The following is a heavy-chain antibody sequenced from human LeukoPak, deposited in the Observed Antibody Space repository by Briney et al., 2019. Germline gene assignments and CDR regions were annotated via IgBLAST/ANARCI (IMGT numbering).Heavy chain of an antibody. Sequence: TSETLSLTCSVSGGSISSYYWSWIRQPPGKGLEWIGYIYTSGSTNYKPYLKSRVTISVDTSKNQFSLKLSSVTAEDTAVYYCACSGIQWGDYNYMDVWGKGTTVTVSS. V-gene: IGHV4-4*09. CDR2: IYTSGST. CDR1: GGSISSYY. J-gene: IGHJ6*03. D-gene: IGHD1-26*01. CDR3: ACSGIQWGDYNYMDV.